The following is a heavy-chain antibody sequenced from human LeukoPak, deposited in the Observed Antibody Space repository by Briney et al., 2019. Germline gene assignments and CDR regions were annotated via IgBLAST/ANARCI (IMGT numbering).Heavy chain of an antibody. V-gene: IGHV3-23*01. CDR3: AKDFYASGSREFDS. CDR2: ISGSGDTT. J-gene: IGHJ4*02. Sequence: QAGGSLRLSCAASGFTFSSYGMSWVRQAPGKGLEWVSIISGSGDTTYYADSVKGRFTISRDNSKNTLFMQMDSLTVDDTAVYYCAKDFYASGSREFDSWGQGTLVTVSS. D-gene: IGHD3-10*01. CDR1: GFTFSSYG.